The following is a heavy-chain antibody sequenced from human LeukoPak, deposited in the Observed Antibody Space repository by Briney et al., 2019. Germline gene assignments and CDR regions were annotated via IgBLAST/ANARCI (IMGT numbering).Heavy chain of an antibody. D-gene: IGHD2-2*01. J-gene: IGHJ5*02. CDR3: ARSDCSRIYCYVLDL. V-gene: IGHV3-23*01. Sequence: GGSLRLSCAASGFTFSSYAMSWVRQAPGKGLEWVSAISGSGSSTYYADSVKGRFTISRDNSKNTLFLQMNSLRDEDTALYYCARSDCSRIYCYVLDLWGQGTQVTVSS. CDR1: GFTFSSYA. CDR2: ISGSGSST.